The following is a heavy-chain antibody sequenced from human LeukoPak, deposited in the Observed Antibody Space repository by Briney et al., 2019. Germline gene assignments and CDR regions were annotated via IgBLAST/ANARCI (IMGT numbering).Heavy chain of an antibody. CDR3: ARKWSSREWFDP. J-gene: IGHJ5*02. D-gene: IGHD2-8*01. CDR2: INPKGNIT. CDR1: GYSFTTYS. V-gene: IGHV1-46*01. Sequence: GASVKVSCKTSGYSFTTYSIHWVRQAPGQGLEWMGIINPKGNITTYAQRFQGRVTMASDTSTATVYMELSGLRSEDTAIYYCARKWSSREWFDPWGQGTLLTVSS.